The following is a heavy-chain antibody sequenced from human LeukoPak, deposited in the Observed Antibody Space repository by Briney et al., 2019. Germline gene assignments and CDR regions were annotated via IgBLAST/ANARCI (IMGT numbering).Heavy chain of an antibody. CDR3: ARGLKGRPRSAFDI. CDR2: INHSGST. Sequence: PSEALSLTCAVYGVSFSGYYWSWIRQPPGKGLEWIGEINHSGSTNYNPSLKSRVTISVDTSKNQFSLKLSSVTAADTAVYYCARGLKGRPRSAFDIWGQGTMVTVSS. CDR1: GVSFSGYY. J-gene: IGHJ3*02. D-gene: IGHD3-9*01. V-gene: IGHV4-34*01.